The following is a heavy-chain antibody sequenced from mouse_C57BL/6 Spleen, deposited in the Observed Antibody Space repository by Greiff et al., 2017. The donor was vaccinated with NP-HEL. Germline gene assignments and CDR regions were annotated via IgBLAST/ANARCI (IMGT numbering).Heavy chain of an antibody. J-gene: IGHJ3*01. CDR2: IDPETGGT. CDR3: TRSGLGFAY. Sequence: QVQLKESGAELVRPGASVTLSCKASGYTFTDYEMHWVKQTPVHGLEWIGAIDPETGGTAYNQKFKGKAILTADKSSSTAYMELRSLTSEDSAVYYCTRSGLGFAYWGQGTLVTVSA. D-gene: IGHD3-3*01. V-gene: IGHV1-15*01. CDR1: GYTFTDYE.